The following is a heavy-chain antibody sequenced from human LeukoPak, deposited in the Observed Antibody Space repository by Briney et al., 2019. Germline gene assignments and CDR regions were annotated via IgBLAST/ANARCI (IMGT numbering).Heavy chain of an antibody. CDR1: GFTVSSNY. CDR2: IYSGGST. D-gene: IGHD2-2*01. CDR3: ARHNSEGYCSSTSCPEGLDY. Sequence: GGSLRLSCAASGFTVSSNYMSWVRQAPGKGLEWVSVIYSGGSTYYADSVKGRFTISRDNSKNTLYLQMNSLRAEETAVYYCARHNSEGYCSSTSCPEGLDYWGQGTLVTVSS. J-gene: IGHJ4*02. V-gene: IGHV3-53*01.